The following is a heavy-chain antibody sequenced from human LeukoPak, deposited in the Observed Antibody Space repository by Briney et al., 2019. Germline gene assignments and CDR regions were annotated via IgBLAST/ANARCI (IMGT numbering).Heavy chain of an antibody. Sequence: SETLSLTCAVSGGSISSGGYSWSWIRQPPGKGLEWIGYIYHSGSTYYNPSLKSRVTISVDRSKNQFSLKLSSVTAADTAVYYCARPAVGDAFDIWGQGTMVTVSS. CDR3: ARPAVGDAFDI. CDR2: IYHSGST. J-gene: IGHJ3*02. CDR1: GGSISSGGYS. D-gene: IGHD6-19*01. V-gene: IGHV4-30-2*02.